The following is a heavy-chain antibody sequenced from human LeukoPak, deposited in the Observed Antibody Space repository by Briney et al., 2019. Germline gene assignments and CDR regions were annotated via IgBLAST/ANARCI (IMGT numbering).Heavy chain of an antibody. CDR2: IYYSGST. V-gene: IGHV4-30-4*08. Sequence: PSETLSLTCAVYGGSFSDYYWSWIRQPPGKGLEWIGYIYYSGSTYYNPSLKSRVTISVDTSKNQFSLKLSSVTAADTAVYYCARGGNWNDDAFDIWGQGTMVTVSS. J-gene: IGHJ3*02. CDR3: ARGGNWNDDAFDI. D-gene: IGHD1-1*01. CDR1: GGSFSDYY.